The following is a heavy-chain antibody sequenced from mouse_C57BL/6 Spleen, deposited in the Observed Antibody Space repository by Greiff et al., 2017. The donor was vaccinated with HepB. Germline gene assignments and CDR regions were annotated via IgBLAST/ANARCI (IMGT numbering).Heavy chain of an antibody. CDR1: GYTFTSYW. D-gene: IGHD2-3*01. V-gene: IGHV1-55*01. J-gene: IGHJ2*01. Sequence: VQLQQSGAELVKPGASVKMSCKASGYTFTSYWITWVKQRPGQGLEWIGDIYPGSGSTNYNEKFKSKATLTVDTSSSTAYMQLSSLTSEDSAVYYCARGDGYTGYFDYWGQGTTLTVSS. CDR3: ARGDGYTGYFDY. CDR2: IYPGSGST.